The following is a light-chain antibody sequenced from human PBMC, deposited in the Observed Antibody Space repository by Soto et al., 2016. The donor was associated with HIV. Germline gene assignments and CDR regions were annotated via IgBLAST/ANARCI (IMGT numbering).Light chain of an antibody. CDR2: QDT. Sequence: SYELTQPPSVSVSPGQTASITCSGDKLGNKYACWYQXKPGQSPVLVIFQDTKRPSGIPERFSGSNSGNTATLTISETQAMDEADYYCQAWDSSTARVVFGGGTKLTV. CDR3: QAWDSSTARVV. J-gene: IGLJ2*01. CDR1: KLGNKY. V-gene: IGLV3-1*01.